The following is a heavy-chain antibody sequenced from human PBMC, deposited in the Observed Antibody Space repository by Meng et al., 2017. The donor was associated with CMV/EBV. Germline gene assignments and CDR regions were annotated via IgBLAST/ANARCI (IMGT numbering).Heavy chain of an antibody. CDR3: ARESMVRGEY. CDR1: GGSCRDCL. V-gene: IGHV4-34*02. J-gene: IGHJ4*02. D-gene: IGHD3-10*01. CDR2: INHSGST. Sequence: QVQREQWGAELMSISSPRFLAGAVNGGSCRDCLWMWSRQPPGKGLEWIAKINHSGSTNYNPSLKIRVTISVDTSKNPFYLKMSAVTAADTAVYYCARESMVRGEYWGQGTLVTVSS.